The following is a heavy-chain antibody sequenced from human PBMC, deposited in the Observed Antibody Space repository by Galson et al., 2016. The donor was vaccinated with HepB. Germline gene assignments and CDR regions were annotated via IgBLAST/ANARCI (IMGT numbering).Heavy chain of an antibody. J-gene: IGHJ2*01. D-gene: IGHD4-23*01. Sequence: SLRLSCAASGFTFSSYSMNWVRQAPGKGLAWVSYISSSSRTIYYADSVKGRFTISRDKAKNSLYLQMNGLRAEDTAVYYCARETNSDWFFDLCRRGTLVTVSS. CDR1: GFTFSSYS. CDR2: ISSSSRTI. CDR3: ARETNSDWFFDL. V-gene: IGHV3-48*01.